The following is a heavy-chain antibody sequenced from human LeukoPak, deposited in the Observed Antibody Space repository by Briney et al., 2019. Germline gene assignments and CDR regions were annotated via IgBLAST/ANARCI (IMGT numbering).Heavy chain of an antibody. CDR1: GYTFTGYY. CDR3: ARDVAVAGPHFDY. D-gene: IGHD6-19*01. V-gene: IGHV1-2*02. CDR2: INPNSGGT. Sequence: GASVKVSCKASGYTFTGYYMHWVRQAPGQGLEWMGWINPNSGGTNYAQKFQGRVTMTRDTSISTAYMELSRLRSDDTAVYYCARDVAVAGPHFDYWGQGTLVTVSS. J-gene: IGHJ4*02.